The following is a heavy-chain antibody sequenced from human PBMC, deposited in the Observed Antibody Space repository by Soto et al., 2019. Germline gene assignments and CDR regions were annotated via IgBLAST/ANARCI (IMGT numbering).Heavy chain of an antibody. V-gene: IGHV4-38-2*01. CDR2: IFHGGNT. J-gene: IGHJ3*01. Sequence: SETLSLTCAVSGFFTSSGNYWGWIRKPPGKGLEWIGSIFHGGNTYYNPSLKSRVTISVDMSKNQFSLKLNSVTAADTAVYYCARARWYDAFDVWGQGTVVTVSS. D-gene: IGHD2-15*01. CDR3: ARARWYDAFDV. CDR1: GFFTSSGNY.